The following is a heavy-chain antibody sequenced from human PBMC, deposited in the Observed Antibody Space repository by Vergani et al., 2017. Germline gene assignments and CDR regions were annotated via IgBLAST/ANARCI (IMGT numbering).Heavy chain of an antibody. CDR1: GFTFSSYA. V-gene: IGHV3-30*04. J-gene: IGHJ3*02. CDR2: ISYDGSNK. D-gene: IGHD6-6*01. Sequence: QVQLVESGGGVVQPGRSLRLSCAASGFTFSSYAMHWVRQAPGKGLEWVAVISYDGSNKYYADSVKGRFTISRDNSKNTLYLQMNSLRAEDTAVYYCARVSSIAHTRDAFDIWGQGTMVTVSS. CDR3: ARVSSIAHTRDAFDI.